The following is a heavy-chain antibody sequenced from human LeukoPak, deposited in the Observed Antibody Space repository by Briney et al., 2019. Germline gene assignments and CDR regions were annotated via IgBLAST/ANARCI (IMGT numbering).Heavy chain of an antibody. D-gene: IGHD3-16*01. V-gene: IGHV3-7*01. Sequence: GGSLRLSCAASGFTFNANWMSWVRQAPGKGLEWVAKIKQDGSEKDNVDSVKGRFTISRDNAKNSLYLQMNSLRAEDTAVYYCARGGRPYFDYWGQGNLVTVSS. CDR3: ARGGRPYFDY. CDR1: GFTFNANW. J-gene: IGHJ4*02. CDR2: IKQDGSEK.